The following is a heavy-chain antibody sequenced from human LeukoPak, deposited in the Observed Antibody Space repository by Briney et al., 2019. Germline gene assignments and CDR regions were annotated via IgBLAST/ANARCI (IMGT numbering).Heavy chain of an antibody. D-gene: IGHD2-8*02. CDR1: GGSISSGGYY. CDR2: IYYSGST. J-gene: IGHJ3*02. Sequence: SETLSLTCTVSGGSISSGGYYWSWIRQHPGKGLEWIGYIYYSGSTYYNPSLKSRVTISVDTSKNQFSLKLSSVTAADTAVYYCARGGYLTRGVNRLVKYAFDIWGQGTMVTVSS. CDR3: ARGGYLTRGVNRLVKYAFDI. V-gene: IGHV4-31*03.